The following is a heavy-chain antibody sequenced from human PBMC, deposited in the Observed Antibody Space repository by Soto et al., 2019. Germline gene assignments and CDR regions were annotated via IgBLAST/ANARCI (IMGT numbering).Heavy chain of an antibody. CDR1: GFSFSSYG. J-gene: IGHJ4*02. D-gene: IGHD3-22*01. Sequence: EVQLLESGGGLVQPGESLRLSCAASGFSFSSYGMSWVRQAPGKGLEWVSVITGGGGTTYYADSVKGRFTISRDNSKKTQYLQMNSLRADTTAIYYCAKVDYSSGHYYDPFDYWGQGTLVMVSS. CDR3: AKVDYSSGHYYDPFDY. CDR2: ITGGGGTT. V-gene: IGHV3-23*01.